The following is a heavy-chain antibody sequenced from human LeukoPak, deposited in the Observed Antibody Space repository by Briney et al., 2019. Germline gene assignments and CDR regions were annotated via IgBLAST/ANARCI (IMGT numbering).Heavy chain of an antibody. J-gene: IGHJ4*02. Sequence: SGGSLRLSCAASGFTFINNWMDWVRQAPGKGLVWVSRINSDGRTTTYADSVKGRFTISRDNAKNTLYLQMNSLRAEDTAVYYCAMIREGWGQGTLVTVSS. V-gene: IGHV3-74*01. D-gene: IGHD3-22*01. CDR1: GFTFINNW. CDR2: INSDGRTT. CDR3: AMIREG.